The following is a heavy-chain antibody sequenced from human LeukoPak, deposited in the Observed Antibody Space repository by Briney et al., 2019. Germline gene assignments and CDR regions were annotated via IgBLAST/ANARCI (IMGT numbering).Heavy chain of an antibody. CDR2: ISGSGGST. Sequence: GGSLRLSCAASGFTFSSYAMSWVRQAPGKGLEWVSAISGSGGSTYYADSVKGRFTISRDNSKNTLYLQMDSLRAEDTAVYYCAKGYRDTYYFDYWGQGTLVTVSS. D-gene: IGHD5-18*01. V-gene: IGHV3-23*01. J-gene: IGHJ4*02. CDR3: AKGYRDTYYFDY. CDR1: GFTFSSYA.